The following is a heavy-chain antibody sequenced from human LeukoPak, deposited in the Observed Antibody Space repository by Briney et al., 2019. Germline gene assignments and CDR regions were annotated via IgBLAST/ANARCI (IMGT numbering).Heavy chain of an antibody. CDR3: ARDYAGDTSGLVLDY. V-gene: IGHV3-48*04. CDR1: GFTFSSYS. CDR2: ISPTGSRI. D-gene: IGHD3-22*01. Sequence: GGSLRLSCAASGFTFSSYSMNWVRQAPGKGLEWISYISPTGSRIYYTDSVKGRFTISRDNAKKSLILQMNSLRADDTAVYYCARDYAGDTSGLVLDYWGQGTLVTVSS. J-gene: IGHJ4*02.